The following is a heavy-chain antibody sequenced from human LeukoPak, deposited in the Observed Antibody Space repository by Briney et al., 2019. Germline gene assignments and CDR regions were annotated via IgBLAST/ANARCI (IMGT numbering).Heavy chain of an antibody. J-gene: IGHJ6*03. CDR2: IYYSGST. Sequence: PSETLSLTCTVSGGSISSSSYYWGWIRQPPGKGLEWIGSIYYSGSTYYNPSLKGRVTISVDTSKNQFSLKLSSVTAADTAFYYCARDRSGGSGRYYYYYMDVWGKGTTVTVSS. V-gene: IGHV4-39*07. CDR1: GGSISSSSYY. CDR3: ARDRSGGSGRYYYYYMDV. D-gene: IGHD6-19*01.